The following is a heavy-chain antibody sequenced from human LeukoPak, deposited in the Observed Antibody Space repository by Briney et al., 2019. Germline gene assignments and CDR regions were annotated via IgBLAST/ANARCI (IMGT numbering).Heavy chain of an antibody. V-gene: IGHV3-7*03. J-gene: IGHJ6*02. D-gene: IGHD3-16*01. Sequence: GGSLRLSCAASGFTFSSYWMNCARQAPGKGLEWVASINHNGNVNYYVDSVKGRFTISRDNAKNSLYLQMSNLRAEDTAVYSCARGGGLDVWGQGATVTVSS. CDR2: INHNGNVN. CDR3: ARGGGLDV. CDR1: GFTFSSYW.